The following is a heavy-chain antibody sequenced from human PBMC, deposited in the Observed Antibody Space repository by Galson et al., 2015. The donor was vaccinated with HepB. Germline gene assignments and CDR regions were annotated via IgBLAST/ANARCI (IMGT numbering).Heavy chain of an antibody. CDR1: GFTFDDYA. CDR3: AKGQAIAVAVNVPIDY. CDR2: ISWNSGSV. V-gene: IGHV3-9*01. J-gene: IGHJ4*02. Sequence: SLRLSCAASGFTFDDYAMHWVRQAPGKGLEWVSGISWNSGSVGYADSVKGRFTISRDNAKNPLYLEMNSLRAEDTALYYCAKGQAIAVAVNVPIDYWGQGTLVTVSS. D-gene: IGHD6-19*01.